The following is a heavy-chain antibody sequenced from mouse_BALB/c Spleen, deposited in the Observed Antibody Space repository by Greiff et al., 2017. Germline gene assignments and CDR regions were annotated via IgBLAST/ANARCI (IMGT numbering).Heavy chain of an antibody. D-gene: IGHD2-4*01. Sequence: DVQLQESGPELVKPGASVKISCKASGYTFTDYNMHWVMQSHGKSLEWIGYIYPYNGGTGYNQKFKSKATLTVDNSSSTAYMELRSLTSEDSAVYYCARRGYDYDWYFDVWGAGTTVTVSS. J-gene: IGHJ1*01. V-gene: IGHV1S29*02. CDR2: IYPYNGGT. CDR3: ARRGYDYDWYFDV. CDR1: GYTFTDYN.